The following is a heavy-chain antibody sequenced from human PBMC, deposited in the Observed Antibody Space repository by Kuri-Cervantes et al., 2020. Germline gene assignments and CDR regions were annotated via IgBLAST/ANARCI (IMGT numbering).Heavy chain of an antibody. CDR3: AHTSPHYYGDGMDV. CDR1: GFSLSTSGVG. J-gene: IGHJ6*02. Sequence: SGPTLVKPTQTLTLTCTFSGFSLSTSGVGVGWIRQPPGKALEWLALIYWNDDKRYSPSLKSRLTITKGTSKNQVVLTMTNMDPVDTATYYCAHTSPHYYGDGMDVWGQGTRSPSP. D-gene: IGHD3-10*01. V-gene: IGHV2-5*01. CDR2: IYWNDDK.